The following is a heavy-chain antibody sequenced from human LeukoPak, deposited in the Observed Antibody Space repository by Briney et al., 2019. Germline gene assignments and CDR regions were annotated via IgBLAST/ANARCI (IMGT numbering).Heavy chain of an antibody. CDR3: ARGLYSSGWIHYYYYYMDV. J-gene: IGHJ6*03. CDR1: GYTFTSYA. V-gene: IGHV7-4-1*02. D-gene: IGHD6-19*01. CDR2: INTNTGNP. Sequence: ASVKVSCKASGYTFTSYAMNRVRQAPGQGLEWMGWINTNTGNPTYAQGFTGRFVFSLDTSVSTAYLQISSLKAEDTAVYYCARGLYSSGWIHYYYYYMDVWGKGTTVTVSS.